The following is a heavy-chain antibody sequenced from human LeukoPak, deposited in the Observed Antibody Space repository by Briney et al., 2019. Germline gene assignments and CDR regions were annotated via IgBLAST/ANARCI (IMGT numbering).Heavy chain of an antibody. V-gene: IGHV1-18*01. J-gene: IGHJ3*02. CDR1: GYTFTNYV. CDR2: ISAYNGNT. Sequence: ASVRVSCKASGYTFTNYVISWVRQAPGQGLEWMGWISAYNGNTNNAQKLQGRVTMTTDTSTSTAYMELRSLRSDDTAVYYGARGNDYDSSGDAFDIWGQGTMVTVSS. D-gene: IGHD3-22*01. CDR3: ARGNDYDSSGDAFDI.